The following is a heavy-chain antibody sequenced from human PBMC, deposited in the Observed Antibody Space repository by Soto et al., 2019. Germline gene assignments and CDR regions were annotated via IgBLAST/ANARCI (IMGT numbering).Heavy chain of an antibody. CDR1: GGSFSGYY. Sequence: SETLSLTCAVYGGSFSGYYWSWIRQPPGKGLEWIGEINHSGSTNYNPSLKSRVTISVDTSKNQFSLKLSSVTAADTAVYYCARDRLYYYDSSGYAEGFDPWGQGTLVTVSS. J-gene: IGHJ5*02. V-gene: IGHV4-34*01. CDR3: ARDRLYYYDSSGYAEGFDP. CDR2: INHSGST. D-gene: IGHD3-22*01.